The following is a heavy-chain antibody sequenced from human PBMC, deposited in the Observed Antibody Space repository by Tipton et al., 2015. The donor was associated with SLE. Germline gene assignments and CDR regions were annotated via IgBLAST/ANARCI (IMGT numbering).Heavy chain of an antibody. CDR3: ARHERWPHFDY. Sequence: GLVNPSENLSLTFTVSCGSISSYYWSWIRQPPGKGLEWFGYIYSSGSTNYNPTLKSRVTLSIDTSKNQFSLKLSYMTAADTAVYYCARHERWPHFDYWGQGTLVTVSS. V-gene: IGHV4-59*08. D-gene: IGHD6-19*01. J-gene: IGHJ4*02. CDR1: CGSISSYY. CDR2: IYSSGST.